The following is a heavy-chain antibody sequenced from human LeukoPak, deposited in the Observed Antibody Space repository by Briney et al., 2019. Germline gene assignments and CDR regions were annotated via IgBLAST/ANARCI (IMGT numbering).Heavy chain of an antibody. CDR1: GGSISSYY. J-gene: IGHJ4*02. Sequence: PSETLSLTCTVSGGSISSYYWSWIRQPPRKGLEWIGYIYYSGSTNYNPSLKSRVTISVDTSKNQFSLKLSSVTAADTAVYYCARGGMATIRYWGQGTLVTVSS. D-gene: IGHD5-24*01. CDR2: IYYSGST. V-gene: IGHV4-59*01. CDR3: ARGGMATIRY.